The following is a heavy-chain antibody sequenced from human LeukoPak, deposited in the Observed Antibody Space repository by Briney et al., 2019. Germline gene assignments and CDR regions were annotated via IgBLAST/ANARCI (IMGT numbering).Heavy chain of an antibody. D-gene: IGHD5-18*01. CDR3: AKDIAQGYTFGSIEQDY. CDR1: GLTFSRYA. J-gene: IGHJ4*02. Sequence: GGSLRLSCAVSGLTFSRYAMSWVRQAPGKGMEWVSAISESGSGTYYADSVKGRFTISRDNSKDTLSLQMNSLRAEDTAVYYCAKDIAQGYTFGSIEQDYWGQGTLVTVSS. V-gene: IGHV3-23*01. CDR2: ISESGSGT.